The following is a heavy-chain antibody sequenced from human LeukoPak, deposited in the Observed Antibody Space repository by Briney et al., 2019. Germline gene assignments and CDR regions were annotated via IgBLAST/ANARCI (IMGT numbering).Heavy chain of an antibody. CDR3: AKDDGAYCGGDGYSGAFDI. Sequence: GGSLRLSCAASGFTFSSYAMSWVRQAPGKGLEWVSAISGSGGSTYYADSVKGRFTISRDNSKNTLHLQMNSLRAEGTAVYYCAKDDGAYCGGDGYSGAFDIWGQGTMVTVSS. CDR2: ISGSGGST. D-gene: IGHD2-21*02. J-gene: IGHJ3*02. V-gene: IGHV3-23*01. CDR1: GFTFSSYA.